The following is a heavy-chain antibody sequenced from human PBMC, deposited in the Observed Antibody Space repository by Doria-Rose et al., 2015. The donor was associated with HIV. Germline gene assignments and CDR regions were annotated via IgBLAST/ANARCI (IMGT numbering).Heavy chain of an antibody. CDR1: GGSFSGHY. D-gene: IGHD3-10*01. Sequence: QVQLQQWGAGLLKPSETLSLTCAVYGGSFSGHYWSWIRQSPGKGLEWIGEINHRGNTNSNPSLKSRVTISVDTSKNQFALKGTSGTAADTAVYYCARPGSGNDYSSRFFQHWGQGTLVTVSS. V-gene: IGHV4-34*01. CDR3: ARPGSGNDYSSRFFQH. CDR2: INHRGNT. J-gene: IGHJ1*01.